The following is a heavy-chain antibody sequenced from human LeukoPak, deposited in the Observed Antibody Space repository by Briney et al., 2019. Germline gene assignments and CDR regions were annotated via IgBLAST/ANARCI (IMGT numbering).Heavy chain of an antibody. D-gene: IGHD6-13*01. CDR2: INTNTGNP. CDR3: ARTGSSSENRNYYYYYMDV. J-gene: IGHJ6*03. V-gene: IGHV7-4-1*02. Sequence: ASVKVSCKASGYTFTSYAMNWVRQAPGQGLEWMGWINTNTGNPTYAQGFTGRFVFSLDTSVSTAYLQISSLKAEDTAVYYRARTGSSSENRNYYYYYMDVWGKGTTVTVSS. CDR1: GYTFTSYA.